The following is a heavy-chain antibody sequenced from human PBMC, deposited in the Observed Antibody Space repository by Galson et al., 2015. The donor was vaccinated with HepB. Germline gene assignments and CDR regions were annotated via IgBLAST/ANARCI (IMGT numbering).Heavy chain of an antibody. CDR3: AAGVGYCSGGSCYPNYTFDY. D-gene: IGHD2-15*01. V-gene: IGHV1-24*01. J-gene: IGHJ4*02. CDR1: GYTLTELS. Sequence: SVKVSCKVSGYTLTELSIHWVRQAPGKGLEWMGRFDPEHGETIYAQKFQGRVTMTEDTSTDTAYMELSSLRSEDTAVYYCAAGVGYCSGGSCYPNYTFDYWGQGTLVTVSS. CDR2: FDPEHGET.